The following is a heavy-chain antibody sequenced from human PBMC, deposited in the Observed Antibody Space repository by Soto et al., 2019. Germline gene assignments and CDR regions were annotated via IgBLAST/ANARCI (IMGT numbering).Heavy chain of an antibody. D-gene: IGHD4-17*01. V-gene: IGHV1-69*01. CDR3: GRDFDYGGKGGGGWFDP. Sequence: QVQLVQSGAEVRKPGSSVKVSCKVSGGTFSTYGVSWVRQAPGQRLEWMGGIIPILGPPDYAQKFQGRVTITADESTSTGDMGLSGLRSDETAVYYGGRDFDYGGKGGGGWFDPWGQGTLVTVSS. CDR2: IIPILGPP. J-gene: IGHJ5*02. CDR1: GGTFSTYG.